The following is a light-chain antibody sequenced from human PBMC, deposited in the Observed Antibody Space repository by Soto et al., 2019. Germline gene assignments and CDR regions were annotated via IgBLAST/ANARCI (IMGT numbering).Light chain of an antibody. Sequence: DIQMTQSPSSLSASVGVRVTITCRTSQSIRNDLGWYQQKPGKAPKRLMYGASALQSGVPSRFSGSGSGTEFTLTISSLQPEDFATYYCLHQNSYLALSFGGGTRVEIK. CDR3: LHQNSYLALS. V-gene: IGKV1-17*01. CDR1: QSIRND. CDR2: GAS. J-gene: IGKJ4*01.